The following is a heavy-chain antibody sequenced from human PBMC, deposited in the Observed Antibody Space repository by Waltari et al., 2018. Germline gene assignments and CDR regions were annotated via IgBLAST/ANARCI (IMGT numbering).Heavy chain of an antibody. CDR2: INHSGST. CDR3: ARNGDMGSPGRHTTFDY. Sequence: QVQLQESGPGLVKPSQTLSLTCTVSGGSISRGSYYWSWIRQPAGKGLEWIWEINHSGSTNYTPSLKSRVTIAVDTSKNQFSLKLSSVTAADTAVYYCARNGDMGSPGRHTTFDYWGQGTLVTVSS. V-gene: IGHV4-61*02. D-gene: IGHD1-1*01. CDR1: GGSISRGSYY. J-gene: IGHJ4*02.